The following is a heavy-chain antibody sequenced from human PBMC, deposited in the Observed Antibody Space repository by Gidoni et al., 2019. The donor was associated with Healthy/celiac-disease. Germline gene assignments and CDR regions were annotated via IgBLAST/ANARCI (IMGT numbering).Heavy chain of an antibody. Sequence: EVQLLESGGGLVQPGGSLRLSCAASGFTFSSYAMSWVRQAPGKGLEWVAAISGSGGSAYYADSVKGRFTISRDNSKNTLYLQMNSLRAEDTAVYYCAKEPGNALLTGGYFDLWGRGTLVTVSS. J-gene: IGHJ2*01. CDR2: ISGSGGSA. CDR1: GFTFSSYA. V-gene: IGHV3-23*01. CDR3: AKEPGNALLTGGYFDL. D-gene: IGHD3-10*01.